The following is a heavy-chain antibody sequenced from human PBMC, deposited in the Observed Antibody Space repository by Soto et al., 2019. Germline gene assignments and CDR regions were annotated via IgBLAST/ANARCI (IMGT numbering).Heavy chain of an antibody. CDR2: IIPKLGVA. Sequence: QVQLVQSGAEVKKPGSSVQVSCKASGGGNLRDYRTTWVRQAPGPGLEWMGGIIPKLGVANYAQNFQGRGTITADEYTSTVYMELRSLRSEDTAVDYCARGGGGYNFGADYWGQGTPVTVSS. CDR3: ARGGGGYNFGADY. D-gene: IGHD5-12*01. J-gene: IGHJ4*02. CDR1: GGGNLRDYR. V-gene: IGHV1-69*01.